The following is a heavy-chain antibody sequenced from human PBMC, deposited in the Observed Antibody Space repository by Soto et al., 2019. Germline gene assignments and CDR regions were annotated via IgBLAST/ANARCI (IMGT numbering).Heavy chain of an antibody. CDR3: ARGKSIAPGLGFDP. V-gene: IGHV1-2*02. CDR2: INPNSGGT. Sequence: ASVKVSCKXSGYTFTGYYMHWVRQAPGQGLEWMGWINPNSGGTNYAQKFQGRVTMTRDTSISTAYMELSRLRSDDTAVYYCARGKSIAPGLGFDPWGQGTLVTVSS. D-gene: IGHD6-6*01. J-gene: IGHJ5*02. CDR1: GYTFTGYY.